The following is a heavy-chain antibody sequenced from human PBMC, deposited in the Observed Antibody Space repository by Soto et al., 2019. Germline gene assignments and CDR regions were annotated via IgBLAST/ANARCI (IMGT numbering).Heavy chain of an antibody. D-gene: IGHD4-17*01. J-gene: IGHJ6*02. V-gene: IGHV1-69*12. CDR1: GGTFSSYA. Sequence: QVQLVQSGAEVKKPGSSVKVSCKASGGTFSSYAISWVRQAPGQGLEWMGGIIPIFSTANYAQKFQGRVTITADESTSTAYMELSSLRSEDTAVYYCARDSWTTVVPYDYYGMDVWGQGTTVTVSS. CDR3: ARDSWTTVVPYDYYGMDV. CDR2: IIPIFSTA.